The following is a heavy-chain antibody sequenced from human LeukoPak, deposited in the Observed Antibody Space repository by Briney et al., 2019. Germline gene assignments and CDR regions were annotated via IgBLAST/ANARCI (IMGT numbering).Heavy chain of an antibody. Sequence: GGSLRLSCAASGFTFSSYAMSWVRQAPGKGLEWVSAISGSGGSTYYADSVKGRFTISRDNSKNTLYLQMNSLRAEDTAVYYCANNARRYCSNTSCYTPYDYWGQGTLVTVSS. V-gene: IGHV3-23*01. CDR1: GFTFSSYA. J-gene: IGHJ4*02. CDR2: ISGSGGST. CDR3: ANNARRYCSNTSCYTPYDY. D-gene: IGHD2-2*02.